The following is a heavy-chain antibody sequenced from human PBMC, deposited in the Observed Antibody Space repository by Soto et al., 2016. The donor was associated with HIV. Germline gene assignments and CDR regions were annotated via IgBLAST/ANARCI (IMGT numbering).Heavy chain of an antibody. CDR3: ARRPTVVIGPLRYYYMDV. CDR2: MNPNSGNT. V-gene: IGHV1-8*03. D-gene: IGHD4-17*01. J-gene: IGHJ6*03. Sequence: QVQLVQSGAEVKKPGASVKVSCKASGYTFTSYYMHWVRQATGQGLEWMGWMNPNSGNTGYAQKFQGRVIITRNTSISTAYMELTSLRSEDTAVYYCARRPTVVIGPLRYYYMDVWGKGTTVTVSS. CDR1: GYTFTSYY.